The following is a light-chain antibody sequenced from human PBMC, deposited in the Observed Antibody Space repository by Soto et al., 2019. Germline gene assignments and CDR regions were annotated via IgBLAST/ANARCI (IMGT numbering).Light chain of an antibody. J-gene: IGKJ3*01. V-gene: IGKV3-20*01. CDR3: QQYGSSLFT. CDR1: QSVSSSY. Sequence: EIVLTQSPGTLYLSPGEIATLSCRASQSVSSSYLAWYQQKPGQAPRLLIYGASSRATGIPDRFSGSGSGTDFTLTISRLEPEDFAVYYCQQYGSSLFTFGPGTKVDIK. CDR2: GAS.